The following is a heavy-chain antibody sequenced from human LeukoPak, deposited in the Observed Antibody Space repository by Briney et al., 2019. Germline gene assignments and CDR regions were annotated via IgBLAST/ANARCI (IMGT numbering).Heavy chain of an antibody. V-gene: IGHV3-21*01. CDR3: ARFPRAVYYDIYYFDY. Sequence: GGSLRLSCAASGFTFSSYSMNWVRQAPGKGLEWVSSVSSSSSYIYYADSVKGRFTISRDNAKNSLYLQMNSLRAEDTAVYYCARFPRAVYYDIYYFDYWGQGTLVTVSS. J-gene: IGHJ4*02. CDR1: GFTFSSYS. CDR2: VSSSSSYI. D-gene: IGHD3-9*01.